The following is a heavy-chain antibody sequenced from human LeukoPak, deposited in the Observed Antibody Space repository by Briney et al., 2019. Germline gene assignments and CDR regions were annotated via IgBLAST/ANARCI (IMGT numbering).Heavy chain of an antibody. CDR3: ARDGVGATWDI. Sequence: MGWMNPNSGNTGYAQKFQGRVTMTRNTSISTAYMELSSLRSEDTAVYYCARDGVGATWDIWGQGTMVTVSS. CDR2: MNPNSGNT. V-gene: IGHV1-8*01. J-gene: IGHJ3*02. D-gene: IGHD1-26*01.